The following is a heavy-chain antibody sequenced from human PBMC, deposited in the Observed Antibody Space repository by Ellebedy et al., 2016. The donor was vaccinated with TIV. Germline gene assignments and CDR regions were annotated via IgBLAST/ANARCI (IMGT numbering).Heavy chain of an antibody. CDR1: GFTFSSHG. J-gene: IGHJ4*02. Sequence: PGGSLRLSFAASGFTFSSHGMHWVPQAPGKGLEWVPVISFDGYYKYYPDSVKGRFTISRDNSKTTLYLQMNSLRVEDTAVYFCVKDGPRAYGYPYYFDYWGQGTLVTVSS. CDR2: ISFDGYYK. V-gene: IGHV3-30*18. D-gene: IGHD5-18*01. CDR3: VKDGPRAYGYPYYFDY.